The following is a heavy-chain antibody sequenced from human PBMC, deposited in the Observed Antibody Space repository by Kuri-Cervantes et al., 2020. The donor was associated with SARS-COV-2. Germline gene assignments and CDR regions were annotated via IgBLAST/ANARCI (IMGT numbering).Heavy chain of an antibody. CDR1: GGSISSGDYY. CDR3: ARRNEVDSDDY. CDR2: IYYSGST. J-gene: IGHJ4*02. D-gene: IGHD3/OR15-3a*01. V-gene: IGHV4-30-4*08. Sequence: SCTVSGGSISSGDYYWSWIRQPPGKGLEWIGYIYYSGSTYYNPSLKSRVTISVDTSKNQFSLKLSSVTAADTAVYYCARRNEVDSDDYWGQGTLVTVSS.